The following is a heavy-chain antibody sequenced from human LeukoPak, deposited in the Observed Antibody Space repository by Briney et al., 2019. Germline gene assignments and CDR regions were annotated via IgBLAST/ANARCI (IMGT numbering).Heavy chain of an antibody. CDR1: GGSFSGKY. V-gene: IGHV4-34*01. CDR3: ARDLMT. Sequence: SETLSLTCAVSGGSFSGKYWTWIRQPPGKGLEWIGEITYSGSIYYNPSLKSRVTISVDTSKDQFSLKLNSVTAADTAVYYCARDLMTWCQGTLVTVSS. J-gene: IGHJ4*02. CDR2: ITYSGSI.